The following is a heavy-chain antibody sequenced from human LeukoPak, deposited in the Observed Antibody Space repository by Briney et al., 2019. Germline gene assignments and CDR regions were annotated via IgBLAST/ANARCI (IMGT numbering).Heavy chain of an antibody. CDR2: MNPNSGNT. D-gene: IGHD4-23*01. Sequence: ASVKVSCKASGYTFTSYDINWVRQATGQGLEWMGWMNPNSGNTGYAQKFQGRVTITADKSTSTAYMELSSLRSEDTAVYYCARSDYGGNSAHWGQGTLVTVSS. CDR3: ARSDYGGNSAH. V-gene: IGHV1-8*01. CDR1: GYTFTSYD. J-gene: IGHJ4*02.